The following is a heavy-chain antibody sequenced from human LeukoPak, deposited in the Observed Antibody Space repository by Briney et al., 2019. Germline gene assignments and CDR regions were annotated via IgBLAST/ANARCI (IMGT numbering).Heavy chain of an antibody. CDR2: IYYGGNT. Sequence: AETLSLTCTVSGGSISSYYWSWIRQPPGRGLEWIGYIYYGGNTNYNPSLKSRVTISVDTSKNQFSLKLSSVTAADTAVYYCARHSPERVGAFDIWGQGTVVTVSS. CDR3: ARHSPERVGAFDI. D-gene: IGHD1-14*01. V-gene: IGHV4-59*08. CDR1: GGSISSYY. J-gene: IGHJ3*02.